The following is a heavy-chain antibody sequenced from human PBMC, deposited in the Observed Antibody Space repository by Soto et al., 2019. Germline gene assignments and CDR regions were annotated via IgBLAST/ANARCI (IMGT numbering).Heavy chain of an antibody. CDR1: GFTFSSYA. J-gene: IGHJ4*02. Sequence: PGGSLRLSCAASGFTFSSYAMIWVRQAPGKGLEWVSVISGSGSSTYYVDSVKGRFTISRDNSKNTLYLQMNSLRAEDTAVYYCARDYYKYYDSSGYYRSPAYWGQGTLVTVS. CDR3: ARDYYKYYDSSGYYRSPAY. CDR2: ISGSGSST. V-gene: IGHV3-23*01. D-gene: IGHD3-22*01.